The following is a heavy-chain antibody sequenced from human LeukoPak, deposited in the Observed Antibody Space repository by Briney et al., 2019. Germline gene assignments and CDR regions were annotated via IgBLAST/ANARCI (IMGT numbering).Heavy chain of an antibody. Sequence: GGSLRLSCAASGFTFTSYYMYWVRQAPGQGLEWMGIINPSGGSTSYAQKFQGRVTMTRDTSTSTVYMELSSLRSEDTAVYYCARDSGGQQLVRPVPYFDYWGQGTLVTVSS. J-gene: IGHJ4*02. D-gene: IGHD6-13*01. CDR2: INPSGGST. V-gene: IGHV1-46*01. CDR3: ARDSGGQQLVRPVPYFDY. CDR1: GFTFTSYY.